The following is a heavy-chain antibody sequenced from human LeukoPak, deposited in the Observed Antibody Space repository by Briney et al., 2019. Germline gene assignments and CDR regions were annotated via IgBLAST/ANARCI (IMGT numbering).Heavy chain of an antibody. CDR1: GFTFNSYA. CDR2: ITSDGSSI. V-gene: IGHV3-74*01. J-gene: IGHJ6*02. Sequence: PGGSLRLSCAASGFTFNSYAMSWVRQAPGKGLVWVSRITSDGSSITYADSVKGRFTISRDNAKNTLYLQMNSLRAEDTAVYYCARDLGYGMDVWGQGTTVTVSS. CDR3: ARDLGYGMDV. D-gene: IGHD7-27*01.